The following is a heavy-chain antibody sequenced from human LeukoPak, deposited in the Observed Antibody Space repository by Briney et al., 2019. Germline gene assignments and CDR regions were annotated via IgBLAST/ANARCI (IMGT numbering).Heavy chain of an antibody. Sequence: QPGGSLRLSCAASGFTFSSYAMSWVRQAPGKGLEWVSAISGSGGNTYYADSVKGRFTISRDNSKNTLYLQMNSLRAEDTAVYYCAKAMLKSDWYGDYWGQGTLVTVSS. J-gene: IGHJ4*02. CDR1: GFTFSSYA. CDR2: ISGSGGNT. CDR3: AKAMLKSDWYGDY. V-gene: IGHV3-23*01. D-gene: IGHD6-19*01.